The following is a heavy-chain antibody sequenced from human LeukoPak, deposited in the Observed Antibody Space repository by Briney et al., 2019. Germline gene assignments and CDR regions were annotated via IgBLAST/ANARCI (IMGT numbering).Heavy chain of an antibody. V-gene: IGHV4-39*01. J-gene: IGHJ4*02. D-gene: IGHD5-18*01. CDR2: IYYSGST. Sequence: AETLSLTCTVSGGSISRSSYYWGWLRQPPGKGLEWIGSIYYSGSTYYNPSLKSRVTISVDTSKNQFSLKLSSVTAADTAVYYCATAMAFDYWGQGTLVTVSS. CDR3: ATAMAFDY. CDR1: GGSISRSSYY.